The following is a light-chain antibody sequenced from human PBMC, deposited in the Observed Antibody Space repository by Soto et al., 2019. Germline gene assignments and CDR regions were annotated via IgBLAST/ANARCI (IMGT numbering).Light chain of an antibody. CDR2: EVT. CDR1: SSDVGGYNY. Sequence: QSALTQPPSASGSLGQSVTISCTGTSSDVGGYNYVSWHQQHPGKAPKLMIYEVTKRPSGVPDRFSGSKSGNTASLTVSGLQAEIGPNISCSSFAGGGNPVFFGGGTK. J-gene: IGLJ2*01. V-gene: IGLV2-8*01. CDR3: SSFAGGGNPVF.